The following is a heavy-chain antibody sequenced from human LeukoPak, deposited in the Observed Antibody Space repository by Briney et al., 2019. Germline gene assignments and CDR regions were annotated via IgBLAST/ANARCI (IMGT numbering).Heavy chain of an antibody. CDR2: INSDGSST. D-gene: IGHD4-17*01. V-gene: IGHV3-74*01. Sequence: GGSLRLSCAASGFTFSTYWMYWVRQAPGKGLVWVSRINSDGSSTSYADSVKGRFTISRDNAKNTLYLQMNSLRAEDTAVYYCARAYGDYPIYYFDYWGQGTLVTVSS. J-gene: IGHJ4*02. CDR3: ARAYGDYPIYYFDY. CDR1: GFTFSTYW.